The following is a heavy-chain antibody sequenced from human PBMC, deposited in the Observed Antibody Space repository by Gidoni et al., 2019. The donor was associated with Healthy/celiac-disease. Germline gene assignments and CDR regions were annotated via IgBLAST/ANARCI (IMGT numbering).Heavy chain of an antibody. CDR2: INPSGGAT. V-gene: IGHV1-46*01. J-gene: IGHJ4*02. CDR1: GYTFTSSF. D-gene: IGHD1-20*01. Sequence: QVQLVQSGAEVKKPGASVKVSCKASGYTFTSSFMHWVRQAPGQGLEWMGIINPSGGATSYAQKFQGRVTMTRDTSTSTLYMELSSLRSEDTAVYYCASITGTTFDHWGQGTLVTVSS. CDR3: ASITGTTFDH.